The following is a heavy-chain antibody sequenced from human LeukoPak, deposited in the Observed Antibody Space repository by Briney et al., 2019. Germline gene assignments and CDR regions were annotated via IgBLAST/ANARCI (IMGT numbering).Heavy chain of an antibody. CDR2: IIPIFGTA. V-gene: IGHV1-69*13. CDR1: GGTFSSYA. D-gene: IGHD3-22*01. J-gene: IGHJ4*02. CDR3: ARDRSTYYYDSSGYDY. Sequence: GASVKVSCKASGGTFSSYAISWVRQAPVQGLEWMGGIIPIFGTANYAQKFQGRVTITADESTSTAYMELSSLRSEDTAVYYCARDRSTYYYDSSGYDYWGQGTLVTVSS.